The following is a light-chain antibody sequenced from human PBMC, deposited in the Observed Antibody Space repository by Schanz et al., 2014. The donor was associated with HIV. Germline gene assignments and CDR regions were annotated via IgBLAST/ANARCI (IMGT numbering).Light chain of an antibody. V-gene: IGLV2-11*01. CDR3: CSYRSRFTLI. CDR1: STDVGSYDY. J-gene: IGLJ2*01. Sequence: QSALTQPPSVSGSPGQSVTISCTGTSTDVGSYDYVSWYQQHPGTVPKPMIYNVNSQPSRVPDRFSGSKSGNTASLTISGLQAEDEADYYCCSYRSRFTLIFGGGTKLTVL. CDR2: NVN.